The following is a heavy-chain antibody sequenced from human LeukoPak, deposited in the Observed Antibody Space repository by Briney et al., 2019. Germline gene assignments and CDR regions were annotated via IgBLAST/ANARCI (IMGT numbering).Heavy chain of an antibody. CDR2: IWSEGNNR. CDR1: GFTFRNYG. D-gene: IGHD2-8*02. J-gene: IGHJ6*03. V-gene: IGHV3-30*02. Sequence: PGGSLRLSCAASGFTFRNYGMHWVRQATGKGLEWVSFIWSEGNNRFYADSVKGRFTISRDNSNNMLYLQMDTLRSEDTGLYYCAKDPGASVSGFHMDVWGKGTTVIVSS. CDR3: AKDPGASVSGFHMDV.